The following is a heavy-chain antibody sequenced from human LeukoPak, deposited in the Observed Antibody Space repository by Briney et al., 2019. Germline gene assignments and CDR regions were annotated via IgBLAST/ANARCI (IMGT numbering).Heavy chain of an antibody. V-gene: IGHV3-7*03. CDR1: GFTFGKYW. Sequence: PGGSLRLSCVASGFTFGKYWMSWVRQAPGKGLEWVANIKLDGSEKSYVDSVKGRFTISRDNTKNSLYLQMNSLRAEDTAVFYCARGSGAVGAALHHWGQGTLVTVSS. CDR3: ARGSGAVGAALHH. J-gene: IGHJ4*02. D-gene: IGHD1-26*01. CDR2: IKLDGSEK.